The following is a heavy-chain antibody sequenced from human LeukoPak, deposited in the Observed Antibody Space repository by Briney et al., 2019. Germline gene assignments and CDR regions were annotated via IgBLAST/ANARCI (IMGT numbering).Heavy chain of an antibody. J-gene: IGHJ4*02. V-gene: IGHV3-30*01. CDR3: ARDFLAETVAGLFDY. CDR2: ISYDGSNK. D-gene: IGHD6-19*01. Sequence: GGSLRLSCAASGFTFSSYAMHWVRQAPGKGLEWVAVISYDGSNKYYADSVKGRFTISRDNYKNTLYLQMNSLRAEDTAVYYCARDFLAETVAGLFDYWGQGTVV. CDR1: GFTFSSYA.